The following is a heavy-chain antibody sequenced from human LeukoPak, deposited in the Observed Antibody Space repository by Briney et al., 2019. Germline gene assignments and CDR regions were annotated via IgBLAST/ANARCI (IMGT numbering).Heavy chain of an antibody. CDR3: ARVATPPYSSCRDY. CDR2: ISSSGSTI. D-gene: IGHD6-6*01. Sequence: GGSLRLSCAASGFTFSDYYMSWIRQAPGKGLEWVSYISSSGSTIYYADSVKGRFTISRDNAKNSLYLQMNSLRAEDTAVYYCARVATPPYSSCRDYWGQGTLVTVSS. J-gene: IGHJ4*02. CDR1: GFTFSDYY. V-gene: IGHV3-11*04.